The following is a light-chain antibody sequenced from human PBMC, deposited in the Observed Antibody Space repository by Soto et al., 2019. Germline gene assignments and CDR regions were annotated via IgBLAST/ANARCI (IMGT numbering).Light chain of an antibody. V-gene: IGKV3-11*01. J-gene: IGKJ4*01. CDR1: QSVGNN. CDR3: QQRTKWPLT. Sequence: EIVLTQSPATLSLSPGERATLSCRASQSVGNNLAWYQQKPGQPPRLLIYDTSSRATGIPARFSGSGSGTDFTLTISSLEPEDFAVYYCQQRTKWPLTFGGGTKVEI. CDR2: DTS.